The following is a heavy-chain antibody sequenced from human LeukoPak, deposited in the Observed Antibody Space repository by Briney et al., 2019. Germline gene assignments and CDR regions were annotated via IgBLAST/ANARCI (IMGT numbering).Heavy chain of an antibody. J-gene: IGHJ3*01. CDR1: GFTFNRYW. D-gene: IGHD3-10*01. Sequence: GGSLRLSCAASGFTFNRYWMSWVRQAPGKGLEWVAVMSYDGKNENYADSVKGRFSISRDYSKNTLYLQMNSLRAEDTAVYYCARDQYHYGSGTLIESFDLWGQGTMVTVSS. CDR3: ARDQYHYGSGTLIESFDL. CDR2: MSYDGKNE. V-gene: IGHV3-30*03.